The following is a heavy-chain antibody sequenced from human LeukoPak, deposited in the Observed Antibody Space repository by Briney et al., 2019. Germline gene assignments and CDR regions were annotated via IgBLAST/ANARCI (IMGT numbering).Heavy chain of an antibody. D-gene: IGHD2-2*01. J-gene: IGHJ6*03. CDR3: ARGPYCSSTSCSHYYYYMDV. CDR2: ISSSSSYI. V-gene: IGHV3-21*01. Sequence: NTGGSLRLSCAASGFTFSSYSMNWVRQAPGKGLEWVSSISSSSSYIYYADSVKGRFTISRDNAKNSLYLQMNSLRAEDTAVYYCARGPYCSSTSCSHYYYYMDVWGKGTTVTVSS. CDR1: GFTFSSYS.